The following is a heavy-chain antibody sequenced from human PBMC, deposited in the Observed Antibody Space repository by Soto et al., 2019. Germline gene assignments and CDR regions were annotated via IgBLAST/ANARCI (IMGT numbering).Heavy chain of an antibody. CDR3: ARGWFGQDV. D-gene: IGHD3-10*01. CDR2: IDNAGTDS. Sequence: EVQLVESGGGLVQPGGSLRLSCAASGFTFSGRSMHWVRQAPGKGLVWVSGIDNAGTDSTYADSVKGRFTSSRDNAKNPLYLQMNSLRVEDTAVYYCARGWFGQDVWGKGTTVTVSS. CDR1: GFTFSGRS. V-gene: IGHV3-74*01. J-gene: IGHJ6*04.